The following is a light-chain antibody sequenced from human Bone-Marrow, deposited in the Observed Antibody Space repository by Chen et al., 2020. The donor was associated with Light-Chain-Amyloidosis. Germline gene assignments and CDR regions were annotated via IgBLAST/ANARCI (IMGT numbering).Light chain of an antibody. J-gene: IGLJ3*02. CDR2: DDS. V-gene: IGLV3-21*02. CDR3: EVWDRSSDRPV. CDR1: NIGSTS. Sequence: SYVLTQPSSVSVAPGQMATIACGGNNIGSTSVHWYQQTTGQAPLLVVYDDSDRPSGIPERLAGSNSGNTATLALSKVEAGDEADDYCEVWDRSSDRPVFGGGTQLTVL.